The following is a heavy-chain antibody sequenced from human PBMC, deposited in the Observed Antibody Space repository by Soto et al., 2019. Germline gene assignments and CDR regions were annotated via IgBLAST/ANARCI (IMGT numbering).Heavy chain of an antibody. CDR1: GYTFTGYY. V-gene: IGHV1-2*02. Sequence: RASVKVSCKASGYTFTGYYMHWVRQAPGQGLEWMGWINPNSGDTNYAQKFQGRVTMTRDTSISTAYMELSRLKSDDTAVYYCASSRRGLTTVTPFDYWGQGTLVTVSS. J-gene: IGHJ4*02. D-gene: IGHD4-17*01. CDR2: INPNSGDT. CDR3: ASSRRGLTTVTPFDY.